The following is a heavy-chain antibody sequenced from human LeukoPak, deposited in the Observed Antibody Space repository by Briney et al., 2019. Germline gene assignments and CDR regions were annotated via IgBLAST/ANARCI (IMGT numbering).Heavy chain of an antibody. J-gene: IGHJ4*02. CDR3: TTVPTIYCSSTSCYPFDY. D-gene: IGHD2-2*01. V-gene: IGHV3-15*01. CDR1: GFTFSNAW. CDR2: IKSKTDGGTT. Sequence: GGSLRLSCAASGFTFSNAWMSWVRQAPGKGLEWVGRIKSKTDGGTTDYAAPVKGRFTISRDDSKITLYLQMNSLKTEDTAVYYCTTVPTIYCSSTSCYPFDYWGQGTLVTVSS.